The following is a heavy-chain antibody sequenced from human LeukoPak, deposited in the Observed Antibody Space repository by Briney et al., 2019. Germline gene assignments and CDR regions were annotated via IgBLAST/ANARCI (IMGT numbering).Heavy chain of an antibody. J-gene: IGHJ4*02. D-gene: IGHD2-21*02. Sequence: SVKVSCKASGHTLTGYFIHWVRQAPGQGLEWMGGIIPIFGTANYAQKFKGRVTITADEAKSTAYMELSSLRCEDTAVYYCARGPSCGGDCYSDCWGQGTLVTVSS. V-gene: IGHV1-69*13. CDR2: IIPIFGTA. CDR3: ARGPSCGGDCYSDC. CDR1: GHTLTGYF.